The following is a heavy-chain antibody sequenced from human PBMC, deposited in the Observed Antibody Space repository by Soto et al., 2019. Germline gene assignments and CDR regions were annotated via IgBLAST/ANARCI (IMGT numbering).Heavy chain of an antibody. CDR2: ISHDGSNK. CDR3: AKDHIVVVPDASKAYGMDV. V-gene: IGHV3-30*18. D-gene: IGHD2-2*01. CDR1: DFTFSSFL. Sequence: GGSLRLSCTASDFTFSSFLMHWVRQPPGKGLEWAAAISHDGSNKYYADSVKGRFTISRDRSKNTVYLQMNSLRAEDTAVYYCAKDHIVVVPDASKAYGMDVWGQGTTVTVSS. J-gene: IGHJ6*02.